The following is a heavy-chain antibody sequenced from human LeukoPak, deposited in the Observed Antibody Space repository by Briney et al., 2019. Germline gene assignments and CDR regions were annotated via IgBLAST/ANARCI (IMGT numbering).Heavy chain of an antibody. J-gene: IGHJ5*02. D-gene: IGHD2-2*01. V-gene: IGHV3-7*01. CDR3: ARERSGVVVPAAIIWFDP. CDR2: IKQDGSEK. CDR1: GFTFSSYW. Sequence: GGSLRLSCAASGFTFSSYWMSWVRQDPGKGLEWVANIKQDGSEKYYVDSVKGRFTISRDNAKNSLYLQMNSLRAKDTAVYYCARERSGVVVPAAIIWFDPWGQGTLVTVSS.